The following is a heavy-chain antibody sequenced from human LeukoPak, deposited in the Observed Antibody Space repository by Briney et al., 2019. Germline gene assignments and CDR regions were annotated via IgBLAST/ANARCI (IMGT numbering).Heavy chain of an antibody. CDR3: AKDLNWGLDY. Sequence: GSLRLSCAASGFTFSTYGMSWVRQAPGKGLEWVSAISGNGGKTYYADSVKGRFTISRDNSKNTLYLQTNSLRADDTAVYYCAKDLNWGLDYWGQGTLVTVSS. CDR1: GFTFSTYG. CDR2: ISGNGGKT. V-gene: IGHV3-23*01. J-gene: IGHJ4*02. D-gene: IGHD7-27*01.